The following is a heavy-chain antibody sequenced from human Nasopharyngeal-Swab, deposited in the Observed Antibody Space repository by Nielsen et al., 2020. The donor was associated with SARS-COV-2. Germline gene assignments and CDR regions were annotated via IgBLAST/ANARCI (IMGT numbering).Heavy chain of an antibody. D-gene: IGHD1-26*01. V-gene: IGHV5-51*01. CDR2: IYPGDSDT. Sequence: VRQMPGKGLEWMGIIYPGDSDTRYSPSFQGQVTISADKSISTAYRQWSSLKASDTAMYYCARRDGSYYDVDYWGQGTLVTVSS. CDR3: ARRDGSYYDVDY. J-gene: IGHJ4*02.